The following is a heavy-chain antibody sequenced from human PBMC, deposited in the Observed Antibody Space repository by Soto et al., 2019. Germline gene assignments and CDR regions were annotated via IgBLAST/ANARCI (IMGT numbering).Heavy chain of an antibody. CDR2: IYYSGST. Sequence: SETLSLTCTVSGGSISSYYWSWIRQPPGKGLEWIGYIYYSGSTNYNPSLKSQITIKEDTSKNKISIKLSSVTAANTAVKYYERRDTERRPYYDFWSGYSYGMDVWGQGTTVTVSS. D-gene: IGHD3-3*01. CDR1: GGSISSYY. V-gene: IGHV4-59*01. J-gene: IGHJ6*02. CDR3: ERRDTERRPYYDFWSGYSYGMDV.